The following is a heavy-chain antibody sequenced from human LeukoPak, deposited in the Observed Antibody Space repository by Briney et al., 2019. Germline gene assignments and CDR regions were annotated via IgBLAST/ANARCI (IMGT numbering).Heavy chain of an antibody. D-gene: IGHD6-13*01. CDR3: ARDHITAAGTRPHFAY. J-gene: IGHJ4*02. V-gene: IGHV6-1*01. Sequence: SQTLSLTCAIFGDSVSRNSWNWIRQTPSRGLEWLGRTYYRSKWINDYAVSMEGRIIINPDTSRNQFTLQLNSVTPEDTAVYYCARDHITAAGTRPHFAYWGQGTLVTVSS. CDR2: TYYRSKWIN. CDR1: GDSVSRNS.